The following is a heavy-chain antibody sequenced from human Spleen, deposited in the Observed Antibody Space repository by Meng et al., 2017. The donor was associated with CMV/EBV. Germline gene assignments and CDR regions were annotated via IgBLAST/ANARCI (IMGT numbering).Heavy chain of an antibody. CDR1: GYSFTSYW. CDR3: ARHFIAARELSTSGYYYYYGMDV. Sequence: GESLKISCKGSGYSFTSYWIGWVRQMPGKGLEWVGIIYPGDSETRNSPSFQCQVTISADKSITTAYLQWSSLKASDTAMYYCARHFIAARELSTSGYYYYYGMDVWGQGTTVTVSS. CDR2: IYPGDSET. D-gene: IGHD6-6*01. J-gene: IGHJ6*02. V-gene: IGHV5-51*01.